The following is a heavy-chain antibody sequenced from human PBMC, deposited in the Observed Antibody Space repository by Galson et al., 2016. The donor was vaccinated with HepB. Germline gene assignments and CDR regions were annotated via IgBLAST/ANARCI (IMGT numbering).Heavy chain of an antibody. Sequence: SLRLSCAASGFSFSTYPLHWVRQAPGKGLGWLAVISFDESHKEYADSMKGRITISRDNSRTAVYLQVSSLRPQDTAIYDCARSEQWRGYLDLWGQGTLVTVSS. J-gene: IGHJ4*02. CDR1: GFSFSTYP. CDR3: ARSEQWRGYLDL. D-gene: IGHD6-19*01. CDR2: ISFDESHK. V-gene: IGHV3-30*14.